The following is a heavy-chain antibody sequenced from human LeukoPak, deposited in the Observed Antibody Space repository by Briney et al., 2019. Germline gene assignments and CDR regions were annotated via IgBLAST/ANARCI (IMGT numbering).Heavy chain of an antibody. Sequence: PSQTLSLTCTVSGGSISSGDYYWSWIRQPPGKGLEWIGEINHSGSTNYYPSLKSRVTISVDTSKKQFSLKLSSVTAADTAVYYCARPYCSAGNCYSNFDSWGQGTLVTVSS. CDR1: GGSISSGDYY. CDR3: ARPYCSAGNCYSNFDS. D-gene: IGHD2-15*01. CDR2: INHSGST. V-gene: IGHV4-30-4*08. J-gene: IGHJ4*02.